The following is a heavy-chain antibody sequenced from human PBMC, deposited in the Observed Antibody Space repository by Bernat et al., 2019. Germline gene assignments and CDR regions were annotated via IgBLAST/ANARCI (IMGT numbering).Heavy chain of an antibody. J-gene: IGHJ6*02. D-gene: IGHD2-15*01. Sequence: QLQLVESGGGVVQPGRSLRLSCAASGFTFSSYGMYWVRQVPGKGLEWVAVISYDGSNKYYAESVKGRFTISRDHSKNTLYLQMISLRAEDTAVYYCAKDTGVVAATPYYYGMDVWGRGTTVTVSS. CDR3: AKDTGVVAATPYYYGMDV. V-gene: IGHV3-30*18. CDR2: ISYDGSNK. CDR1: GFTFSSYG.